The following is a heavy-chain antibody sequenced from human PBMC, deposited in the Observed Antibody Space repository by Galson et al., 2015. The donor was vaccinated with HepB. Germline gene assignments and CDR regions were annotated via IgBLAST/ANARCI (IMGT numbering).Heavy chain of an antibody. CDR1: GFTFSSYE. D-gene: IGHD6-13*01. CDR2: ISSSGSTI. CDR3: ARVPGIAAAGKYYYYYYGMDV. V-gene: IGHV3-48*03. J-gene: IGHJ6*02. Sequence: SLRLSCAASGFTFSSYEMNWVRQAPGKGLEWVSYISSSGSTIYYADSVKGRFTISRDNAKNSLYLQMNSLRAEDTAVYYCARVPGIAAAGKYYYYYYGMDVWGQGTTVTVSS.